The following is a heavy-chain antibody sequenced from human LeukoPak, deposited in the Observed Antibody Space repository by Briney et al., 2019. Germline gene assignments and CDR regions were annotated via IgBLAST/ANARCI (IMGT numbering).Heavy chain of an antibody. CDR2: INPSGGST. D-gene: IGHD3-3*01. J-gene: IGHJ4*02. CDR3: ARDGETGYDFWSGYYSDY. CDR1: GYTFTSYY. Sequence: EASVKVSCKASGYTFTSYYMHWVRQAPGQWLEWMGIINPSGGSTSYAQKFQGRVTMTRDTSTSTVYMELSSLRSEDTAVYYCARDGETGYDFWSGYYSDYWGQGTLVTVSS. V-gene: IGHV1-46*01.